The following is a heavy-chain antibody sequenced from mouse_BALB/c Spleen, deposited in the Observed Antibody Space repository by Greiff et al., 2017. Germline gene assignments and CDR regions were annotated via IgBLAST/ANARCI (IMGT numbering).Heavy chain of an antibody. D-gene: IGHD2-14*01. CDR2: IWAGGST. J-gene: IGHJ4*01. V-gene: IGHV2-9*02. Sequence: VQRVESGPGLVAPSETLTLTCTASGFSFTSYGVHWVRQTPGKGLEWLGVIWAGGSTNYNSALMSRLSISKANSKSQVFFKMNRQQTGDTAMYYCARDCRTTRDDGYYAMDYWGQGTSVTVSS. CDR3: ARDCRTTRDDGYYAMDY. CDR1: GFSFTSYG.